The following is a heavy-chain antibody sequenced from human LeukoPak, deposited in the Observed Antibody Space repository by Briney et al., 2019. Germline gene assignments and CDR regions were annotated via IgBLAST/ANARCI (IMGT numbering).Heavy chain of an antibody. J-gene: IGHJ3*02. V-gene: IGHV3-23*01. CDR2: ISGSGGST. CDR3: AKGIIVGELLPWAHDAFDI. CDR1: GFTFSSYA. Sequence: QAGGSLRLSCAASGFTFSSYAMSWVRQAPGKGLEWVSAISGSGGSTYYADSVKGRFTISRDNSKNTLYLQMNSLRAEDTAVYYCAKGIIVGELLPWAHDAFDIWGQGTMVTVSS. D-gene: IGHD3-10*01.